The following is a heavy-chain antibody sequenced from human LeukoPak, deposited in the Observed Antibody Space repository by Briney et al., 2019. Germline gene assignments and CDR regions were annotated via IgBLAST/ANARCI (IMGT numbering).Heavy chain of an antibody. D-gene: IGHD2/OR15-2a*01. J-gene: IGHJ3*02. CDR2: ISSSSTST. CDR1: GFTFSISA. CDR3: AKSDSTSYNAFDI. Sequence: GGSLRLSGTASGFTFSISAMSWVRQAPGGGLDWVSSISSSSTSTYYADSVKGRFTISRDNSKNPLYLQMNSLRAEDTAVYYCAKSDSTSYNAFDIWGQGTMVTVSP. V-gene: IGHV3-23*01.